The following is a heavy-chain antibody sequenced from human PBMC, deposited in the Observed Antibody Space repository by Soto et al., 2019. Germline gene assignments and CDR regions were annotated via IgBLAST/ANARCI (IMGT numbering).Heavy chain of an antibody. CDR1: GYTFTSYA. V-gene: IGHV1-3*01. J-gene: IGHJ5*02. CDR2: INAGKSNT. CDR3: ARASGSSYWFDP. Sequence: GASVKVSCKASGYTFTSYAMHWVRQAPGQRLEWMGWINAGKSNTKYSQKLQGRVNITRDTSASTAYMDLSSLRSEVTAVYYCARASGSSYWFDPWGQGTLVTVSS. D-gene: IGHD1-26*01.